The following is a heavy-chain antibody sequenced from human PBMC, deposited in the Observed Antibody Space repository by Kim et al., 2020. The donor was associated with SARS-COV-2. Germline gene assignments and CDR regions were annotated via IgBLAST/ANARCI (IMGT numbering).Heavy chain of an antibody. CDR3: PADYVGGIWNYVQYYYGMD. CDR2: LVVGSGNT. Sequence: SVKVSCKASGFTFTSSAVQWVRQARGQRLEWIGWLVVGSGNTNYAQKFKERVTITRDMSTSTPYMELSSLRSEDTAVYYCPADYVGGIWNYVQYYYGMD. D-gene: IGHD1-7*01. CDR1: GFTFTSSA. J-gene: IGHJ6*01. V-gene: IGHV1-58*01.